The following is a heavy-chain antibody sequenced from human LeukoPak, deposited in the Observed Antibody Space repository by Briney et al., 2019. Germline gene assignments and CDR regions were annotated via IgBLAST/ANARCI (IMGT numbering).Heavy chain of an antibody. CDR3: ARGGIISNFDY. V-gene: IGHV3-23*01. Sequence: GGSLRLSCAASGFTFGMYAMSWVRQAPGKGLEWVSTLSGSGGSTYYADSVKGRFTISRDNSKNTLFLQMNSLRAEDTAVYYCARGGIISNFDYWGQGTLVTVSS. CDR1: GFTFGMYA. CDR2: LSGSGGST. J-gene: IGHJ4*02. D-gene: IGHD3-10*01.